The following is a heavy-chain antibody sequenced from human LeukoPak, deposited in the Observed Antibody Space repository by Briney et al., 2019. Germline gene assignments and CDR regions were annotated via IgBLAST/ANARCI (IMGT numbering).Heavy chain of an antibody. Sequence: ASVKVSCKASGDTFTNYFIQWVRQATGQGLEWMGWMNPNSGNTGYAQKFQGRVTMTRNTSISTAYMELSSLRSEDTAVYYCARGGRGSSGWYFVYWGQGTLVTVSS. V-gene: IGHV1-8*02. CDR1: GDTFTNYF. CDR3: ARGGRGSSGWYFVY. J-gene: IGHJ4*02. CDR2: MNPNSGNT. D-gene: IGHD6-19*01.